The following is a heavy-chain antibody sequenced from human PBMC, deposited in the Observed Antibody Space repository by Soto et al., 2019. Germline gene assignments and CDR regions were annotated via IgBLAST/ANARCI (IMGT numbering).Heavy chain of an antibody. CDR2: ISSSSSYI. J-gene: IGHJ5*02. V-gene: IGHV3-21*01. CDR3: ARGPSNWFDP. Sequence: EVQLVESGGGLVKPGGSLRLSCAASGFTFSSYSMNWVRQAPGKGLEWVSSISSSSSYIYYADSVKGRFTISRDNAKNPLYLQMNSLRAEDTAVYYCARGPSNWFDPWGQGTLVTVSS. CDR1: GFTFSSYS.